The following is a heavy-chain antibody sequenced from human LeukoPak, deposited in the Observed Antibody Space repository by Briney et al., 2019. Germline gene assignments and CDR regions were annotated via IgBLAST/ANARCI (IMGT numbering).Heavy chain of an antibody. CDR2: IIPVFGTA. Sequence: GASVKVSCKASGGTFSSYAISWVRQAPGQGLEWMGGIIPVFGTANYAQKFQGRVTITADGSTSTAYLELGSLRSEDTAVYYCARAYGPRGGYDYWGQGTLVTVSS. V-gene: IGHV1-69*13. CDR1: GGTFSSYA. J-gene: IGHJ4*02. CDR3: ARAYGPRGGYDY. D-gene: IGHD4-17*01.